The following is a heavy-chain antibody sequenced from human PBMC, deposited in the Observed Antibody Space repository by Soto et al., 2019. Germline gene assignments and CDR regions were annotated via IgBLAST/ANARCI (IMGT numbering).Heavy chain of an antibody. J-gene: IGHJ4*02. CDR2: ISGSGGST. Sequence: EVQLLESGGGLVQPGGSLRLSCAASGFTFSNYGMSWVRQAPGKGLEWVSGISGSGGSTYYADSVKGRFTISRDNSKKMLYLQMNSLRAEDTAVYYCAKDGGRTVNFDYWGQGTLVTVSS. V-gene: IGHV3-23*01. CDR1: GFTFSNYG. CDR3: AKDGGRTVNFDY. D-gene: IGHD3-16*01.